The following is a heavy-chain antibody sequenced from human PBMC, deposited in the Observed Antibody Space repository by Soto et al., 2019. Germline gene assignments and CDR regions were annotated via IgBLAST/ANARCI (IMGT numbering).Heavy chain of an antibody. CDR2: VKSKNDGGTT. CDR1: GFTFSNAW. Sequence: GGSLRLSCAASGFTFSNAWINWVRQAPGKGLEWVGRVKSKNDGGTTDFAAPVKGRIAISRDDSKNKVYLEMNSLKTEDTAKYYCTTDSYITSIKVRFDYWGQGTRVTVSS. CDR3: TTDSYITSIKVRFDY. J-gene: IGHJ4*02. V-gene: IGHV3-15*07. D-gene: IGHD3-10*01.